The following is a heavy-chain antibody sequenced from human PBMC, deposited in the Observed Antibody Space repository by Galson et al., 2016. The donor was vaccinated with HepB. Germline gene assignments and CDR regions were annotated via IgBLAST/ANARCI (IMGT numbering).Heavy chain of an antibody. J-gene: IGHJ3*02. CDR1: GFTFSTFW. CDR2: IKQDGSGK. Sequence: SLRLSCAASGFTFSTFWMTWVRQAPGKGLEWVANIKQDGSGKDYVDSVKGRFTISRDNARNALYLQMSSLRAEDTAMYYCARARIAALGTGAFDMWGQGTMVTVSS. V-gene: IGHV3-7*04. CDR3: ARARIAALGTGAFDM. D-gene: IGHD6-13*01.